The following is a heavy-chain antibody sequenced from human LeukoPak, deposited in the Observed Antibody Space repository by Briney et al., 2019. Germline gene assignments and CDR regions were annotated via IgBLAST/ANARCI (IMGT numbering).Heavy chain of an antibody. D-gene: IGHD3-10*01. CDR3: ARGGFTMVRGRWFDP. J-gene: IGHJ5*02. CDR2: INPTSNNR. Sequence: ASVKVSCKASGYTFTNYDINWVRQAPGQGLEWVGWINPTSNNRGYAQSFEGRVTMTRDSSISTAYMELSSLRSEDTAVYYCARGGFTMVRGRWFDPWGQGTLVTVSS. CDR1: GYTFTNYD. V-gene: IGHV1-8*01.